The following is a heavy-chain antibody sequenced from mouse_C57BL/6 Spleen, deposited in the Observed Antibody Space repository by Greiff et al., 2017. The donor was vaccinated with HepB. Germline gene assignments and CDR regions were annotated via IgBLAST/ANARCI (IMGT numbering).Heavy chain of an antibody. J-gene: IGHJ4*01. CDR1: GYSITSGYD. Sequence: EVQLQESGPGMVKPSQSLSLTCTVTGYSITSGYDWHWIRHFPGNKLEWMGYISYSGSTNYNPSLKSRISITHDTSKNHFFLKLNSVTTEDTATYYCARGAAHYAMDYWGEGTSVTVSS. D-gene: IGHD6-1*01. CDR2: ISYSGST. CDR3: ARGAAHYAMDY. V-gene: IGHV3-1*01.